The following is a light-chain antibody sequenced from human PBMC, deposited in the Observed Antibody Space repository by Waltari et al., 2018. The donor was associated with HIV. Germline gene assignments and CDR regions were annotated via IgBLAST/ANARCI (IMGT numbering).Light chain of an antibody. CDR2: DVT. CDR1: RSEIGGYDY. Sequence: QSALTQPASVSGSLGQSITFSCPGTRSEIGGYDYVSWYQQPPGKAPKIIIFDVTNRPSGVSDRFSGSKSGNTASLTISGLQAEDEADYYCTSFTSSSAWLFGGGTKLTVL. J-gene: IGLJ3*02. V-gene: IGLV2-14*03. CDR3: TSFTSSSAWL.